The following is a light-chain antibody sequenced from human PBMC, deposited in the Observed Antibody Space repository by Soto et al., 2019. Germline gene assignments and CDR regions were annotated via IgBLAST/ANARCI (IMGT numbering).Light chain of an antibody. V-gene: IGKV3-15*01. Sequence: EIVMTQSPATLSVSPGERATLSCRASQSVSNSLAWFQQKPGQAPRLLVYGASIRATGIPARFSGSGSGTEFTLTISSLQSVDFAVYYCQEYKNWPLTFGQGTKVEIK. CDR2: GAS. CDR3: QEYKNWPLT. J-gene: IGKJ1*01. CDR1: QSVSNS.